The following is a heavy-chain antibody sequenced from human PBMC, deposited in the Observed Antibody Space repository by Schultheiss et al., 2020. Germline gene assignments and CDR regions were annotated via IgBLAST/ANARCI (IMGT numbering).Heavy chain of an antibody. CDR1: GYTFISYY. CDR3: ARGRAGGRRDAFDI. V-gene: IGHV1-46*01. CDR2: INPSGGST. J-gene: IGHJ3*02. D-gene: IGHD3-16*01. Sequence: ASVKVSCKASGYTFISYYMHWVRQAPGQGLEWMGIINPSGGSTDYAQTFQGRVTMTRDTSASTVYMELSSLRSEDTAVYYCARGRAGGRRDAFDIWGQGTMVNVSS.